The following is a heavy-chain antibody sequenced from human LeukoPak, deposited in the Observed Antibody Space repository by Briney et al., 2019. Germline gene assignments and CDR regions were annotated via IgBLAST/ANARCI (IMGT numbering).Heavy chain of an antibody. CDR3: AREGITGTTRGYFDY. J-gene: IGHJ4*02. CDR1: GFTFSGSA. D-gene: IGHD1-7*01. V-gene: IGHV3-21*01. CDR2: ISSSSSYI. Sequence: PGGSLRLSCAAPGFTFSGSAMHWVRQASGKGLEWVSSISSSSSYIYYADSVKGRFTISRDNAKNSLYLQMNSLRAEDTAVYYCAREGITGTTRGYFDYWGQGTLVTVSS.